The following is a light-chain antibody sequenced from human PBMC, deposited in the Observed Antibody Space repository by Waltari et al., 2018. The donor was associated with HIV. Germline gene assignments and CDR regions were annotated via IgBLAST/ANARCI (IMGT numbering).Light chain of an antibody. Sequence: DIQMTQSPSTLSPSVGHRVTITCRASQSINTWLAWYQQIPGKAPKLLIYRAFNLEDGVPSRFSGSGSGAEFTLTISSLQPDDFGTYYCQQYKSYSLTFGQGTKVEIK. CDR2: RAF. J-gene: IGKJ1*01. CDR1: QSINTW. V-gene: IGKV1-5*03. CDR3: QQYKSYSLT.